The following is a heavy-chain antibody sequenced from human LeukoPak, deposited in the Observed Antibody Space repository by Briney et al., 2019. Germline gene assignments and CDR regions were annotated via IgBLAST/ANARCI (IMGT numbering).Heavy chain of an antibody. D-gene: IGHD3-16*01. CDR2: IYYSGST. CDR1: GGSISGSDYY. CDR3: ARLFRGVGY. Sequence: PSETLSLTCTVSGGSISGSDYYWGWIRQPPGKGLEWIGSIYYSGSTYYNSSLKSRVTISVDTSRNQFSLKLSSVTAADTALYYRARLFRGVGYWGQGTLVTVSS. V-gene: IGHV4-39*01. J-gene: IGHJ4*02.